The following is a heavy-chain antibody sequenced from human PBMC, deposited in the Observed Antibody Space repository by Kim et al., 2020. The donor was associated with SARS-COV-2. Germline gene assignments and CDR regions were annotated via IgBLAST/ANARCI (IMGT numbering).Heavy chain of an antibody. Sequence: YADYAQGRFAISRDNAKNSLYLQRNSLKNDDTSVYYCARGRDPYNGEIFDPWGQGTLVTVSS. CDR3: ARGRDPYNGEIFDP. D-gene: IGHD2-8*01. V-gene: IGHV3-48*02. J-gene: IGHJ5*02.